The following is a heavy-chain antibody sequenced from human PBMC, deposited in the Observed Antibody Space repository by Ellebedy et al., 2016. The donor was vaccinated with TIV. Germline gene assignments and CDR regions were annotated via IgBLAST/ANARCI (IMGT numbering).Heavy chain of an antibody. Sequence: SLKISXAASGSTFDDYATHWVRQAPGKGLEWVSGISWNSGSIGYGDSVKGRFTISRDNAKNSLYLQMNSLKAEDTALYYCAKSGDALLWFGEFDPWGQGTLVTVSS. CDR3: AKSGDALLWFGEFDP. CDR2: ISWNSGSI. D-gene: IGHD3-10*01. J-gene: IGHJ5*02. CDR1: GSTFDDYA. V-gene: IGHV3-9*01.